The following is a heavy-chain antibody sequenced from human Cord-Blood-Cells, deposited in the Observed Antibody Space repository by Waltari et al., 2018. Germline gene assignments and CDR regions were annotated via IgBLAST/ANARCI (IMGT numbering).Heavy chain of an antibody. D-gene: IGHD1-7*01. V-gene: IGHV1-69*09. CDR2: IIPILGIA. CDR3: ARGTRTGTDRGGNWFDP. J-gene: IGHJ5*02. CDR1: GGPVSSYS. Sequence: QVQLVQSGAEVTKPASSVKVSCKASGGPVSSYSISWVRQAPAKGLEWMGRIIPILGIANYAQKFQGRVTITADKSTSTAYMELSSLRSEDTAVYYCARGTRTGTDRGGNWFDPWGQGTLVTVSS.